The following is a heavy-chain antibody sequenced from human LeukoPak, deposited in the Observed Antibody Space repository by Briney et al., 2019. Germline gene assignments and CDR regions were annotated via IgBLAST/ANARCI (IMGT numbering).Heavy chain of an antibody. Sequence: GGSLRLSCAASGFTFSSYATSGVRQAPGKGLEWVSVIYSGGSTYYADSVKGRFTISRDNSKNTLYLQMNSLRAEDTAVYYCARGGCSGGSCHRSDAFDIWGQGTMVTVSS. D-gene: IGHD2-15*01. CDR2: IYSGGST. CDR3: ARGGCSGGSCHRSDAFDI. J-gene: IGHJ3*02. V-gene: IGHV3-53*01. CDR1: GFTFSSYA.